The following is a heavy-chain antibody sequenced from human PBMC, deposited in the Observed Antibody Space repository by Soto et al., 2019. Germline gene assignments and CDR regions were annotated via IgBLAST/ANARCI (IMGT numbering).Heavy chain of an antibody. CDR3: ARGEDYRWLFNYLDY. V-gene: IGHV1-2*02. Sequence: QVQLVQSGAEVKKPGASVKVSCQVSGYTFTGYYLHWARQAPGQGLEWMGWINPDNGAANYAQQCQGRVTMTRDTSISTVYLEFRSVRSDDTAVYFCARGEDYRWLFNYLDYWGQGALVTVSS. J-gene: IGHJ4*02. D-gene: IGHD2-8*02. CDR2: INPDNGAA. CDR1: GYTFTGYY.